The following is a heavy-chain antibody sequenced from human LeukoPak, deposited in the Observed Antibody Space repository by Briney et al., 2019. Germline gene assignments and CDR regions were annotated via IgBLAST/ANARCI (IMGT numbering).Heavy chain of an antibody. CDR2: INPSGGST. V-gene: IGHV1-46*01. Sequence: ASVKVSCKASGYTFTGYYMHWVRQAPGQGLEWMGRINPSGGSTSYARKFQGRVTMTRDTSTSTVYMELSSLRSEDTAVYYCARAPEGYSSGWSQWGQGTLVTVSS. CDR3: ARAPEGYSSGWSQ. CDR1: GYTFTGYY. J-gene: IGHJ4*02. D-gene: IGHD6-19*01.